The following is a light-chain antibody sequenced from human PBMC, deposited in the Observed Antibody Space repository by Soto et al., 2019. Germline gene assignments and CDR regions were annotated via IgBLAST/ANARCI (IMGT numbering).Light chain of an antibody. CDR1: QGIRSF. Sequence: DIQLTQSPSFLSASVGDRVSITCRASQGIRSFLAWHQQKPGKAPKLLIHGASTLQTGVPSRFSGSGSGTEFTLTISSLQTEDFATYYCQQLYTYPLTFGGGTKVDIK. CDR2: GAS. J-gene: IGKJ4*01. V-gene: IGKV1-9*01. CDR3: QQLYTYPLT.